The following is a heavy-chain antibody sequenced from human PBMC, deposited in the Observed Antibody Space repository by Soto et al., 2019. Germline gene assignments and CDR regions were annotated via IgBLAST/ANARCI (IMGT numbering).Heavy chain of an antibody. CDR3: TRDGYPFALDV. J-gene: IGHJ6*02. D-gene: IGHD5-12*01. CDR1: GFTFSTYW. CDR2: IKTDENKK. V-gene: IGHV3-7*03. Sequence: EVQLVESGGGLVQPGGSLRLSCAASGFTFSTYWMSWVRQAPGKGLEWVANIKTDENKKYYVDSVRGRFTTSRENARNFFYLQMNSLTGEDTAVYYCTRDGYPFALDVWGLGTSVTVSS.